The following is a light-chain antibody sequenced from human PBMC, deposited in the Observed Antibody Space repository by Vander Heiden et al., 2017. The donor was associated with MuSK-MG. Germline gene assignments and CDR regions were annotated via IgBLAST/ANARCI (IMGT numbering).Light chain of an antibody. CDR2: DVN. Sequence: QSALPQPASLSGSPGQSITISCTGSSRDIPNYNYVSWYQQHPGKAPKLSIDDVNNRPSGVSSRCSGSKSDNAASLTISGLQAEDEADYYCNSFTGRVGVFGGGTKLTVL. J-gene: IGLJ3*02. CDR1: SRDIPNYNY. V-gene: IGLV2-14*03. CDR3: NSFTGRVGV.